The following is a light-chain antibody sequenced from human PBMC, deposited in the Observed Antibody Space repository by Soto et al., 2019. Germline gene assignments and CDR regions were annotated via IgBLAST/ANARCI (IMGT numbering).Light chain of an antibody. J-gene: IGLJ1*01. CDR3: AAWDDSMNGYV. V-gene: IGLV1-44*01. CDR1: SSNIGSNT. CDR2: SDN. Sequence: QSVLTQSPSASGTPGHRVTISCSGSSSNIGSNTVNWYHQLPGTAPKLLIYSDNQRPSGVPDRFSGSKSGTSASLAISGLQSEDEADYYCAAWDDSMNGYVFASGTKVTVL.